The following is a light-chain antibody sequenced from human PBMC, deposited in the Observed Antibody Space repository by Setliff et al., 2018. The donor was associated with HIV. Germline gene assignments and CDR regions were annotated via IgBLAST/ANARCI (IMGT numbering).Light chain of an antibody. V-gene: IGLV2-23*02. J-gene: IGLJ1*01. CDR3: CSYAGSRIFYV. CDR2: EVS. CDR1: SSNIGAGYD. Sequence: QSALTQPPSVSGAPGQRVTISCTGSSSNIGAGYDVHWYQQHPGKAPKLMIYEVSKRPSGVSNRFSGSKSGNTAPLTISGLQAEDEADYYCCSYAGSRIFYVFGTGTKGTVL.